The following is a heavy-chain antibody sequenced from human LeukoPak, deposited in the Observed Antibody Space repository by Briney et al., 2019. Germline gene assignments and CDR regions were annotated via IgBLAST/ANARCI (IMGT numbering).Heavy chain of an antibody. J-gene: IGHJ5*02. CDR1: AGSLSGYY. CDR3: ARGRDVAAASTILNNWFDP. D-gene: IGHD6-13*01. CDR2: INLSVRP. Sequence: SETLSLACDVYAGSLSGYYTSWIRHPPGEGLEWGEEINLSVRPTTNTTPKRRVTRSVDTSKKQFSLKLSSVTAADTAVYYCARGRDVAAASTILNNWFDPWGQGTLVTVSS. V-gene: IGHV4-34*01.